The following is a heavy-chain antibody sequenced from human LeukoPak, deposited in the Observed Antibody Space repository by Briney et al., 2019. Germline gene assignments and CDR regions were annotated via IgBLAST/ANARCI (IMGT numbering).Heavy chain of an antibody. V-gene: IGHV4-59*01. Sequence: SETLSLTCTVSGRPLSSYHWSWIRQPPGKGLGWIGYFYYSRSTHYDPSLKSRVTISVDTSKNQFSLKLSSVTAADTAEYYCARVRYSDVLTGYYGDGYFDYWGQGTLVTVSS. J-gene: IGHJ4*02. D-gene: IGHD3-9*01. CDR1: GRPLSSYH. CDR3: ARVRYSDVLTGYYGDGYFDY. CDR2: FYYSRST.